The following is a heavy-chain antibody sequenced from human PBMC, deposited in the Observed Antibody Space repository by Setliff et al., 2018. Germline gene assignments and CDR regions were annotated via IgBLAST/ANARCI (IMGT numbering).Heavy chain of an antibody. Sequence: GGSLRLSCAASGFTFSSYRMNWVRQAPGKGLEWVSSISTSSSYIYYADSVKGRFTISRDNAKNSLYLQMNSLRAEDTAVYYCARDPMVYYDSSGPSNYYFDYWGQGTLVTVSS. CDR1: GFTFSSYR. D-gene: IGHD3-22*01. V-gene: IGHV3-21*01. CDR2: ISTSSSYI. J-gene: IGHJ4*02. CDR3: ARDPMVYYDSSGPSNYYFDY.